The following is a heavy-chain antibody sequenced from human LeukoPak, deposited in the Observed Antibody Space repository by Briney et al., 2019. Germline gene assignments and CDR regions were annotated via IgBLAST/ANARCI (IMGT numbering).Heavy chain of an antibody. J-gene: IGHJ6*03. D-gene: IGHD3-22*01. CDR2: ISGSGGST. CDR3: AKDNYYDSSGYYYDYYYYYMDV. V-gene: IGHV3-23*01. CDR1: GFTFSSYA. Sequence: GGSLRLSCAASGFTFSSYAMSWVRQAPGKGLEWVSAISGSGGSTYYADSVKGRFTISRDNSKNTLYLQMNSLRAEDTAVYYCAKDNYYDSSGYYYDYYYYYMDVWGKGTTVTVSS.